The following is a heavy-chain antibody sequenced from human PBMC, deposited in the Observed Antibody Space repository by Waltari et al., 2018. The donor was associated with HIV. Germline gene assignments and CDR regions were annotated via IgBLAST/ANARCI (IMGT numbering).Heavy chain of an antibody. Sequence: QLQLQESGPGLVKPSETLSLTCSVSGGSISSGGYYWGWIRQPPGKGLGWIGSVDYSGNTYSNPSLKSRVSMSADTSKKHFSLKLSSVAAADTGLYFCARLGGGGWSYFDHWGQGTLVTVSS. CDR3: ARLGGGGWSYFDH. CDR1: GGSISSGGYY. D-gene: IGHD6-19*01. CDR2: VDYSGNT. J-gene: IGHJ4*02. V-gene: IGHV4-39*02.